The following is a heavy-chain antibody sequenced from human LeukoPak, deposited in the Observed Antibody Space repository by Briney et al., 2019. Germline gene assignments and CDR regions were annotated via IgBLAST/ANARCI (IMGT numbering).Heavy chain of an antibody. Sequence: PGGSLRLSCAASGFTFSSYAMHWVRQAPGKGLEWVSVISYDGSNKYYADSVKGRFTISRDNSKNTLYLQMNSLRDEDTAVYYCARDLAVGEYYFDYWGQGTLVTVSS. D-gene: IGHD6-19*01. CDR2: ISYDGSNK. CDR3: ARDLAVGEYYFDY. J-gene: IGHJ4*02. V-gene: IGHV3-30-3*01. CDR1: GFTFSSYA.